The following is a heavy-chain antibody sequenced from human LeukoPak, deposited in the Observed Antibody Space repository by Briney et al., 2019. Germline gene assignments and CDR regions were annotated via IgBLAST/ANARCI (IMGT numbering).Heavy chain of an antibody. CDR1: GFTFSSYS. CDR3: AREGITMIVDHLDY. V-gene: IGHV3-21*01. J-gene: IGHJ4*02. CDR2: ISSSSSYI. Sequence: GGSLRLSCAASGFTFSSYSMNWVRQAPGKGLEWVSSISSSSSYIYYADSEKGRFTISRDNAKNSLYLQMNSLRAEDTAVYYCAREGITMIVDHLDYWGQGTLVTVSS. D-gene: IGHD3-22*01.